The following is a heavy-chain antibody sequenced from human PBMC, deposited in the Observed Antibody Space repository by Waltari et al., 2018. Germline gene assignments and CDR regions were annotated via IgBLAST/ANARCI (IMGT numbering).Heavy chain of an antibody. V-gene: IGHV1-69*11. CDR3: ARTVTLFAGVVQGYYFDY. D-gene: IGHD2-15*01. CDR2: ISPVLGSV. J-gene: IGHJ4*02. CDR1: GDTFTNSA. Sequence: QAPLVHSGTEVQRTGSSVGVPFKASGDTFTNSALRWVRQAPGQGLEWMGRISPVLGSVKSAEKFQGRVTLSADASSTTVYMELSSLRSEDTAVYYCARTVTLFAGVVQGYYFDYWGQGTLVTVSS.